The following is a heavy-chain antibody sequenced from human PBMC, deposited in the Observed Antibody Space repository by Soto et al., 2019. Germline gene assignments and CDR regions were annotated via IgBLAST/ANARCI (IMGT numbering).Heavy chain of an antibody. V-gene: IGHV4-59*08. J-gene: IGHJ5*02. CDR1: GGSISSYY. CDR2: IYYSGST. CDR3: ARLAKYNWNDADHGWFDP. D-gene: IGHD1-1*01. Sequence: SETLSLTCTVSGGSISSYYWSWIRQPPGKGLERIGYIYYSGSTNYNPSLKSRVTISVDTSKNQFSLKLSSVTAADTAVYYCARLAKYNWNDADHGWFDPWGQGTLVTVSS.